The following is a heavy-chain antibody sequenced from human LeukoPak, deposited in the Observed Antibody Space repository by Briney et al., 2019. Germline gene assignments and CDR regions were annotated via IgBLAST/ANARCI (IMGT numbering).Heavy chain of an antibody. J-gene: IGHJ4*02. CDR1: GGSISSGGYS. CDR3: ARGHGVVTYFDY. D-gene: IGHD3-3*01. Sequence: SQTLSLTCAVSGGSISSGGYSWSWLRQPPGKGLEWIGYIYHSGSTYYNPSLKSRVTISVDRSKNQFSLKLSSVTAADTAVYYCARGHGVVTYFDYWGQGTLVTVSS. CDR2: IYHSGST. V-gene: IGHV4-30-2*01.